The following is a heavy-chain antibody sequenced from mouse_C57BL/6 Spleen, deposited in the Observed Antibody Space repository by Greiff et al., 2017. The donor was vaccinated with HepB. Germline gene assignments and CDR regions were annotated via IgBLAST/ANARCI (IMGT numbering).Heavy chain of an antibody. D-gene: IGHD1-1*01. V-gene: IGHV2-2*01. Sequence: VQGVESGPGLVQPSQSLSITCTVSGFSLTSYGVHWVRQSPGKGLEWLGVIWSGGSTDYNAAFISRLSISKENSKSQVFFKMNSLQADDTAIYYCAPLRGGAMDYWGQGTSVTVSS. CDR1: GFSLTSYG. CDR3: APLRGGAMDY. CDR2: IWSGGST. J-gene: IGHJ4*01.